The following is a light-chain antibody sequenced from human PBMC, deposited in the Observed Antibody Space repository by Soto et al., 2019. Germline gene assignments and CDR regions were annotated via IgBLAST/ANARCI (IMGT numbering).Light chain of an antibody. V-gene: IGKV3D-15*01. CDR3: QQYDNWPLT. Sequence: EIVVRQSPATLSVSPGERATLSCRASQSVSSNLGWYQQKPGQSPRLLIYGASTRATGIPVRFSGSGSGTEFTLTISSLQSEDFAIYYCQQYDNWPLTFGGGTKVYIK. CDR1: QSVSSN. CDR2: GAS. J-gene: IGKJ4*01.